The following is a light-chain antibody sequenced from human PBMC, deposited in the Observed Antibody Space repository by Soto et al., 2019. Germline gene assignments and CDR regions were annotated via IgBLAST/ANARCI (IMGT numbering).Light chain of an antibody. CDR3: QQYGNLPYT. CDR1: QCVTSDS. CDR2: GAS. Sequence: EIVLTQSPGTLSLSPGERATLSCRASQCVTSDSLGWYQQKPGQAPRLLIYGASSRATGIPDRFSGSGSGTDFTLTISRLEPEDFAVYYCQQYGNLPYTFGQGTKLEIK. V-gene: IGKV3-20*01. J-gene: IGKJ2*01.